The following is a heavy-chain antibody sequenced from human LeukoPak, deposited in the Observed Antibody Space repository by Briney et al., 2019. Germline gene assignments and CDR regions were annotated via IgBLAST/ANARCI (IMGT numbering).Heavy chain of an antibody. J-gene: IGHJ4*02. D-gene: IGHD3-22*01. V-gene: IGHV3-48*01. Sequence: GGSLRLSCAASGFTFSSYSMNWVRQAPGKGLEWVSYISSSSSTIYYADSVKGRFTISRDNAKNSLYLQMNSLRAEDTALYYCAKDGDSSGYYYYFDYWGQGTLVTVSS. CDR3: AKDGDSSGYYYYFDY. CDR2: ISSSSSTI. CDR1: GFTFSSYS.